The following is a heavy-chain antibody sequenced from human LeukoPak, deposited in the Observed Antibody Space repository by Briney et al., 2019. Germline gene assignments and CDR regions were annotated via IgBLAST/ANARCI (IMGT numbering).Heavy chain of an antibody. Sequence: SETLSLTCTVSGGSISSYFWSWIRQPPGKGLEWIGEINHSGSTNYSPSLKSRVTISVDTSKNQFSLKLSSVTAADTAVYYCASSVGSSVYYYYGMDVWGQGTTVTVSS. CDR3: ASSVGSSVYYYYGMDV. V-gene: IGHV4-34*01. CDR2: INHSGST. CDR1: GGSISSYF. J-gene: IGHJ6*02. D-gene: IGHD6-6*01.